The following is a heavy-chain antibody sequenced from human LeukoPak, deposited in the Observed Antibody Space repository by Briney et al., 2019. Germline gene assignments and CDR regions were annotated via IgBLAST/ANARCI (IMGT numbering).Heavy chain of an antibody. V-gene: IGHV3-21*01. CDR2: IDSSGGYM. CDR1: GFTFNTYS. D-gene: IGHD3-9*01. J-gene: IGHJ6*03. Sequence: GSLRLSCEASGFTFNTYSMNWARQAPGKGLEWVSSIDSSGGYMFYADSVKGRFIISRDNAKNSLYLQMNSLRAEDTAVYYCARGGFDWLLFNYYYYMDVWGKGTTVTISS. CDR3: ARGGFDWLLFNYYYYMDV.